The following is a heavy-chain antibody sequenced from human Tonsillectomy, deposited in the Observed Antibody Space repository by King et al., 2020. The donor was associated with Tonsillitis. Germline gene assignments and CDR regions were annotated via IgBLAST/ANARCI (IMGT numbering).Heavy chain of an antibody. CDR3: AGDAVDSYCSSTSCYAFDI. J-gene: IGHJ3*02. V-gene: IGHV3-9*01. D-gene: IGHD2-2*01. CDR1: GFTFDDYA. CDR2: ISWNSGSI. Sequence: VQLVESGGGLVQPGRSLRLSCAASGFTFDDYAMHWVRQAPGKGLEWVSGISWNSGSIGYADSVKGRFTISRDNAKNSLYLQMNSLRAEDTALYYCAGDAVDSYCSSTSCYAFDIWGQGTMVTVSS.